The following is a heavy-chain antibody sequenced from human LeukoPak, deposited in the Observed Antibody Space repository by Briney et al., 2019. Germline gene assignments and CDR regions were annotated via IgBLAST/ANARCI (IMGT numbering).Heavy chain of an antibody. D-gene: IGHD3-10*01. CDR1: GGSVSSGSYY. CDR3: ARAFGVA. J-gene: IGHJ4*02. V-gene: IGHV4-61*01. CDR2: IYYSGST. Sequence: PSETLSFTCTVSGGSVSSGSYYWSWLRQPPGKGLEWIGYIYYSGSTNYNPSLKSRVTISVDTSKNQFSLKLSSVTAADTAVYYCARAFGVAWGQGTLVTVSS.